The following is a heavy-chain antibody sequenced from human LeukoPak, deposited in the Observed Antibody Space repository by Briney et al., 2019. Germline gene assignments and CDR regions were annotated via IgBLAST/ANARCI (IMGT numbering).Heavy chain of an antibody. V-gene: IGHV4-59*08. CDR1: GGSVSGYY. D-gene: IGHD3-22*01. CDR2: VYYSGST. J-gene: IGHJ4*02. Sequence: SETLSLTCVVSGGSVSGYYWGWIRQPPGRGLEWIGYVYYSGSTYYNPSLKSRVTISVDTSKNQFSLKLSSVTAADTAVYYCARPTYDSSGYWAFFGYWGQGTLVTVSS. CDR3: ARPTYDSSGYWAFFGY.